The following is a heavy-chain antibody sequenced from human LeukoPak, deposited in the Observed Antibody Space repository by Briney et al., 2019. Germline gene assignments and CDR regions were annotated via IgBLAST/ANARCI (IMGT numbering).Heavy chain of an antibody. CDR3: AVWFGELLYPHYGLDV. D-gene: IGHD3-10*01. V-gene: IGHV1-18*01. CDR1: GYTFTSYD. CDR2: ISAHNGNT. Sequence: ASVKVSCKASGYTFTSYDINWVRQAPGQGLEWMGWISAHNGNTNYAQKLQGRVTMTTDTSTNTAYMGLRSLRSDDTAVYYSAVWFGELLYPHYGLDVWGQGTTVTVSS. J-gene: IGHJ6*02.